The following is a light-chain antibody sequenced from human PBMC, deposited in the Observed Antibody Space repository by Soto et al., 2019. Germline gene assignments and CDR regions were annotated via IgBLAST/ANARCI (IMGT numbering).Light chain of an antibody. V-gene: IGKV1-13*02. Sequence: AIQLTQSPSSLSASVGDRVTITCRASQGISSALAWYQQXXXXAPKLLIYDASSLESGVPSRFSGSGSGTDFTLTISSLQPEDFATYYCQQFNSYPRTFGPGTKVDIK. J-gene: IGKJ3*01. CDR2: DAS. CDR3: QQFNSYPRT. CDR1: QGISSA.